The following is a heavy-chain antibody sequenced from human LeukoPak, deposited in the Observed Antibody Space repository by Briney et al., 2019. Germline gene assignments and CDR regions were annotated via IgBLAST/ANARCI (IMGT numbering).Heavy chain of an antibody. CDR3: ARETDCSGGSCYFYYYYYGMDV. CDR1: GFTFSSYW. V-gene: IGHV3-21*01. Sequence: PGGSLRLSCAASGFTFSSYWMSWVRQAPGKGLEWVSSISSSSSYIYYADSVKGRFTISRDNAKNSLYLQMNSLRAEDTAVYYCARETDCSGGSCYFYYYYYGMDVWGQGTTVTVSS. CDR2: ISSSSSYI. D-gene: IGHD2-15*01. J-gene: IGHJ6*02.